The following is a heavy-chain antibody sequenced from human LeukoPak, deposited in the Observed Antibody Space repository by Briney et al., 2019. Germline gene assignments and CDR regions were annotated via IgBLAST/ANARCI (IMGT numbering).Heavy chain of an antibody. Sequence: GGSLRLSCAVSEFMFSDYWMSWVRQAPGKGPEWVASINKDGSEEYYADSVKGRFTVSRDNAKNSLFLQMNNLRVEDTAIYYCATYDNWVAGDVWGQGTTVSVSS. J-gene: IGHJ6*02. V-gene: IGHV3-7*01. D-gene: IGHD1-1*01. CDR1: EFMFSDYW. CDR3: ATYDNWVAGDV. CDR2: INKDGSEE.